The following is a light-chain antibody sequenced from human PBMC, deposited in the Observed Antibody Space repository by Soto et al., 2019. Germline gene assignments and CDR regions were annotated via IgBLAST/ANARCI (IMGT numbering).Light chain of an antibody. J-gene: IGKJ1*01. Sequence: EIVMTQSPGTLSLSPWERATLSCKASQTVQFNYVAWYQQKPGQAPRLLINAASNRATGIPDRFSGSGSGTEFTLTISSLQPDDFASYYCQQYNSNSKTFGQGTKVDIK. V-gene: IGKV3-20*01. CDR1: QTVQFNY. CDR3: QQYNSNSKT. CDR2: AAS.